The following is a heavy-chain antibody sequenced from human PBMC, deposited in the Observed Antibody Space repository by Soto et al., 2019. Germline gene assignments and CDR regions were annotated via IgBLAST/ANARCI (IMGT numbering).Heavy chain of an antibody. Sequence: GGSLRLSCAASGFTFSSYGMHWVRQAPGKGLEWVAVISYDGSNKYYADSVKGRFTISRDNSKNTLYLQMNSLRAEDTAVYYCAKDLTTDGWFDPWGQGTLVTVSS. CDR3: AKDLTTDGWFDP. J-gene: IGHJ5*02. D-gene: IGHD2-2*01. V-gene: IGHV3-30*18. CDR2: ISYDGSNK. CDR1: GFTFSSYG.